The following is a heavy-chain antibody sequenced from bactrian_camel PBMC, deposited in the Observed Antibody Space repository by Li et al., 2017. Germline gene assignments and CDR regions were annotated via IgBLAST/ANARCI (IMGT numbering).Heavy chain of an antibody. CDR2: IDSIGSP. D-gene: IGHD3*01. J-gene: IGHJ4*01. V-gene: IGHV3S1*01. CDR1: DYSWARAC. Sequence: HVQLVESGGGSVQAGGSLTLACLNSDYSWARACMGWFRQGPGKAREGVAAIDSIGSPMYADSVKGRFTITQDTARNIMYLQMNILEPDDTAMYYCAADSDRCELWAPSFTYWSQGTQVTVS. CDR3: AADSDRCELWAPSFTY.